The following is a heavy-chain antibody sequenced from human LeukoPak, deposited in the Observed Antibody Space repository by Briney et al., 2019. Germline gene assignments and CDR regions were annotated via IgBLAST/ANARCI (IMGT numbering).Heavy chain of an antibody. D-gene: IGHD3-22*01. Sequence: SQTLSLTCTVSGGSISSSSYYWGWIRQPPGKGLEWIGSIYYSGSTYYNPSLKSRVTISVDTSKNQFSLKLSSVTAADTAVYYCARLSLYSETIDRSFDYWGQGTLVTVSS. CDR1: GGSISSSSYY. J-gene: IGHJ4*02. CDR3: ARLSLYSETIDRSFDY. V-gene: IGHV4-39*01. CDR2: IYYSGST.